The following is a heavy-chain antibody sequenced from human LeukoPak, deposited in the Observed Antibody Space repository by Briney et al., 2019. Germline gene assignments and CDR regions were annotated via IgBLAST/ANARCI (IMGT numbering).Heavy chain of an antibody. CDR1: GGTFSSYA. J-gene: IGHJ4*02. V-gene: IGHV1-69*05. Sequence: SVKVSCKASGGTFSSYAISWVRQAPGQGLEWMGGIIPIFGTANYAQKFQGRVTITTDESTSTAYMELSSLRSEGTAVYYCARDDYYDSSGYYYWGQGTLVTVSS. CDR2: IIPIFGTA. D-gene: IGHD3-22*01. CDR3: ARDDYYDSSGYYY.